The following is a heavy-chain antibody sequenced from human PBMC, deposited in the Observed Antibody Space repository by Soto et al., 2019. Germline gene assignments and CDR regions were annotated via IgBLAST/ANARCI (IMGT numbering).Heavy chain of an antibody. V-gene: IGHV4-4*07. J-gene: IGHJ4*02. Sequence: QVQLQGSGPGLVKPSETLSLTCTVSGGSISSYYWSWIRQPAGKGLEWIGRIYTGGSTNYSPSLKSRVTMSVDTSKNQFSLRLTSVTAADTAVYYCARASVGPPGGGSWTMPFDIWGRGTLVTVSS. CDR1: GGSISSYY. CDR2: IYTGGST. D-gene: IGHD2-15*01. CDR3: ARASVGPPGGGSWTMPFDI.